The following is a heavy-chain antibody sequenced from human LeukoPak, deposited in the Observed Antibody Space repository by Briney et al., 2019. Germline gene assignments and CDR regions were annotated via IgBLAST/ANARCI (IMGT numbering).Heavy chain of an antibody. Sequence: GGSLRLSCAASGFTFSSYSMNWVRQAPGKGLVWVSRINSDGSSTSYADSVKGRFTISRDSAKNTLYLQMNSLRAEDTAVYYCARDPGGYPTFTYYYYYMDVWGKGTTVTVSS. CDR2: INSDGSST. D-gene: IGHD5-18*01. J-gene: IGHJ6*03. CDR3: ARDPGGYPTFTYYYYYMDV. CDR1: GFTFSSYS. V-gene: IGHV3-74*01.